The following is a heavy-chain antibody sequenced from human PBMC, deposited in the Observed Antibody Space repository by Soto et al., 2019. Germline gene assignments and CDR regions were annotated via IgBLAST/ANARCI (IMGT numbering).Heavy chain of an antibody. J-gene: IGHJ6*02. CDR3: ARFGRPSITIFGVVDYGMDV. Sequence: PSETLSLTCAVSGYSISSGYYWGWIRQPPGKGLEWIGSIYHSGSTYYNPSLKSRVTISVDTSKNQFSLKLSSVTAADTAVYYCARFGRPSITIFGVVDYGMDVWGQGTTVTVSS. V-gene: IGHV4-38-2*01. CDR2: IYHSGST. CDR1: GYSISSGYY. D-gene: IGHD3-3*01.